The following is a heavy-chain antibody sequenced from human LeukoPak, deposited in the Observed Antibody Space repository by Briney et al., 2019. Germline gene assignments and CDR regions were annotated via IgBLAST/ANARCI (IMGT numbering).Heavy chain of an antibody. J-gene: IGHJ4*02. V-gene: IGHV4-39*01. CDR3: ARHPTRGYYDSRMDRVDY. CDR2: IYYTGST. Sequence: PSETLSLTCTVSGGSISSSSYYWGWIRQPPGKGLEWIATIYYTGSTYYNPALESRVTISVDTSKNQFSLKLTSVTAADTAVYYCARHPTRGYYDSRMDRVDYWGQGTLVTVPS. D-gene: IGHD3-22*01. CDR1: GGSISSSSYY.